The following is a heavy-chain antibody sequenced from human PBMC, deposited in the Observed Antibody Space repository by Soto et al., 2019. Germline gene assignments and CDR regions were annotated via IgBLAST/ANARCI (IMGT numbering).Heavy chain of an antibody. J-gene: IGHJ3*02. CDR3: ARAYAYTSSWYAGSFDI. D-gene: IGHD6-13*01. V-gene: IGHV3-30*04. CDR1: GFTFSSYA. Sequence: QVQLVESGEGVVQPGRSLRLSCAASGFTFSSYAMHWVRQAPGKGLDWVAVISNDGRNKYYANYVKGRFTISRDNSKNTLYLQMNSLRPEDTAVYYCARAYAYTSSWYAGSFDIWGQGTMVTVSS. CDR2: ISNDGRNK.